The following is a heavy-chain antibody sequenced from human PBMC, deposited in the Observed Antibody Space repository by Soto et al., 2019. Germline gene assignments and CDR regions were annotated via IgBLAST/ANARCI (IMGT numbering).Heavy chain of an antibody. CDR1: GFTFSTYG. Sequence: GGSLRHSCASSGFTFSTYGMNLVRQAPGKGLEWISYISGSSSTIYYADSVKGRFTISRDNARNSLYLQMNGLRAEDTAVYYCARDRITGGNYWGQGTLVTVSS. CDR2: ISGSSSTI. J-gene: IGHJ4*02. V-gene: IGHV3-48*01. CDR3: ARDRITGGNY.